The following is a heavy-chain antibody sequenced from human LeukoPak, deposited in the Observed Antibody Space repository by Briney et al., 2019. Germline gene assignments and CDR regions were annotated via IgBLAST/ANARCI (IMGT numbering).Heavy chain of an antibody. Sequence: GGSLRLSCAGSGFTFSSCAMSWVRQAPGKGLEWVSAISDTGATTYDADSVKGRFTISRDNSRSTLYLQMNSLRAEDTALYYCAKDTSIGRYCTNGVCSPFDYWGQGTLVTVSS. D-gene: IGHD2-8*01. CDR3: AKDTSIGRYCTNGVCSPFDY. V-gene: IGHV3-23*01. CDR2: ISDTGATT. J-gene: IGHJ4*02. CDR1: GFTFSSCA.